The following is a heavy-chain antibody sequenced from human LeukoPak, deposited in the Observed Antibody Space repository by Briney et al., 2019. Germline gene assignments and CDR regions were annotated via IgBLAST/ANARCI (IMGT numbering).Heavy chain of an antibody. D-gene: IGHD3-3*01. V-gene: IGHV4-39*01. Sequence: SETLSLTCTVSGGSISSSSYYWGWIRQPPGTGLEWIGSIYYSGSTYYNPSLKSRVTISVDTSKNQFFLKLSSVTAADTAVYYCARHDYDFWSGYYPRGGYFDYWGQGTLVTVSS. J-gene: IGHJ4*02. CDR3: ARHDYDFWSGYYPRGGYFDY. CDR2: IYYSGST. CDR1: GGSISSSSYY.